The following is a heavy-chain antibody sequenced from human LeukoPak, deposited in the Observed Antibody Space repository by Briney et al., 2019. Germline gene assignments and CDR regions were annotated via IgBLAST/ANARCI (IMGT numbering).Heavy chain of an antibody. CDR1: GFTFSGSA. CDR3: ARGSRRDSSGYCDFDY. V-gene: IGHV3-73*01. CDR2: IRIKADNYAT. J-gene: IGHJ4*02. Sequence: GGSLRLSCVASGFTFSGSAMHWVRQASGKGLEWVGRIRIKADNYATAYAASVKGRFIISRDDSKNTAYLQMNSLQTEDTAVYYCARGSRRDSSGYCDFDYWGQGTLVTVSS. D-gene: IGHD3-22*01.